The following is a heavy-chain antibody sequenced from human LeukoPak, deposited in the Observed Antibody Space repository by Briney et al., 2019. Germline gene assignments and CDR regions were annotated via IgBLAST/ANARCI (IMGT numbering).Heavy chain of an antibody. V-gene: IGHV3-23*01. CDR1: GFTFSSYA. Sequence: GGSLRLSCAASGFTFSSYAMSWVRQAPGKGLEWVSAISGSGGSTYYADSVKGRFTISRDNSKNTLYLQMNSLRAEDTAVYYCAKGNGGYYYDSTGYRDGYFDYWGQGALVTVSS. CDR3: AKGNGGYYYDSTGYRDGYFDY. CDR2: ISGSGGST. D-gene: IGHD3-22*01. J-gene: IGHJ4*02.